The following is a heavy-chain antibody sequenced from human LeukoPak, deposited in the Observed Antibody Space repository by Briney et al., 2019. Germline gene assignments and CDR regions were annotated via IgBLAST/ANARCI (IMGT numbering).Heavy chain of an antibody. D-gene: IGHD3-22*01. CDR3: ARPPNYYDSSGYGH. J-gene: IGHJ4*02. CDR2: ISGGGAST. Sequence: GGSLRLSCAASRFTFSNYPMSWVRQAPGKGLEWVSAISGGGASTYYTDSVKGRFTISRDSAKNSLYLQMYSLRAEDTAVYYCARPPNYYDSSGYGHWGQGTLVTVPS. V-gene: IGHV3-23*01. CDR1: RFTFSNYP.